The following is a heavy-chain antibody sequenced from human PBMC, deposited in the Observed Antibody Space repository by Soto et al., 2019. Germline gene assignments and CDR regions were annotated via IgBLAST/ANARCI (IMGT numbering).Heavy chain of an antibody. CDR1: GFPFNNYA. CDR2: IWHDGSNE. CDR3: AKEGPQFSSGWYHFNY. Sequence: GGSLRLSCAASGFPFNNYAMQWVRHAPGKGLEWVAVIWHDGSNEHYADSVKGRFTISRDNSKNTLYLQMNSLRAEDTAVYYCAKEGPQFSSGWYHFNYWGQGTLVTVSS. D-gene: IGHD6-19*01. J-gene: IGHJ4*02. V-gene: IGHV3-33*06.